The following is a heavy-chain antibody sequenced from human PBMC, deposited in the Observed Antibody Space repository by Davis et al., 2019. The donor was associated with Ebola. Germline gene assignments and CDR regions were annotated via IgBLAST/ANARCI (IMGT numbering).Heavy chain of an antibody. D-gene: IGHD3-3*01. CDR3: ARQNYDFWSGYFKGQNWFDP. J-gene: IGHJ5*02. CDR1: SDSINSDDHS. Sequence: SETLSLTCAVSSDSINSDDHSWNWLRQPPGKGLEWIGYIYHSGSTYYNPSLKSRVTISVDTSKNQFSLKLSSVTAADTAVYYCARQNYDFWSGYFKGQNWFDPWGQGTLVTVSS. V-gene: IGHV4-30-2*01. CDR2: IYHSGST.